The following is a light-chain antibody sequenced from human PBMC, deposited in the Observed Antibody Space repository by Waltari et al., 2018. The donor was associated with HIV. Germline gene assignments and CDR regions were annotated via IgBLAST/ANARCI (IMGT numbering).Light chain of an antibody. CDR2: GNS. CDR3: QSYDSNLSEATV. CDR1: SSNIGAGYD. Sequence: QSVLTQPPSVSGAPGQRVTISCTGSSSNIGAGYDVHWYQQLPGTAPKVLIYGNSNRPSGVPDRFSGSKSGTSASLAITGLQAEDEADYYCQSYDSNLSEATVFGTGTKVTVL. J-gene: IGLJ1*01. V-gene: IGLV1-40*01.